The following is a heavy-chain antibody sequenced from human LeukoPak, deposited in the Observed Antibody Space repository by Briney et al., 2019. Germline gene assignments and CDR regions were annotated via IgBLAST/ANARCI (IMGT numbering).Heavy chain of an antibody. CDR3: ASCCGDYGDAFDI. D-gene: IGHD4-17*01. V-gene: IGHV4-59*01. Sequence: SETLSLTCTVSGGSISSYYWSWIRQPPGKGLEWIGYIYYSGSTNYNPSLKSRVTISVDTSKNQFSLKLSSVTAADTAVYYCASCCGDYGDAFDIWGQGTMVTVSS. CDR1: GGSISSYY. J-gene: IGHJ3*02. CDR2: IYYSGST.